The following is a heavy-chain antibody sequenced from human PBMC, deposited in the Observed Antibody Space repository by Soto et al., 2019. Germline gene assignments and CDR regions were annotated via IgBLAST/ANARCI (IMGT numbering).Heavy chain of an antibody. J-gene: IGHJ6*02. V-gene: IGHV3-33*01. CDR1: GFTFSSYG. Sequence: SGGSLRLSCGASGFTFSSYGMHWVRQAPGKGLEWVAVIWYDGSNKYYADSVKGRFTISRDNSKNTLYLQMNSLRAEDTAVYYCARDRTHYYYYGMDVWGQGTTVTVSS. CDR3: ARDRTHYYYYGMDV. CDR2: IWYDGSNK.